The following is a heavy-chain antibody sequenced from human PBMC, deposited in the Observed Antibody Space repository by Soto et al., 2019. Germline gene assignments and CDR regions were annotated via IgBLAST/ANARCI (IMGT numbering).Heavy chain of an antibody. CDR2: IFPADSDT. D-gene: IGHD5-12*01. CDR3: ARRGAGYNYDY. Sequence: GESLKISCGASGYSFPAFWIGWVRQMPGKGLEWMGIIFPADSDTRYSPSFQGQVTISVDKSISTAYLQWNSLKASDTAMYYCARRGAGYNYDYWGQGTLVTVS. J-gene: IGHJ4*02. V-gene: IGHV5-51*01. CDR1: GYSFPAFW.